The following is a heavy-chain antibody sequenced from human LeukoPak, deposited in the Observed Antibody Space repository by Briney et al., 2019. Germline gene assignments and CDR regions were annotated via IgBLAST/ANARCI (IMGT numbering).Heavy chain of an antibody. CDR3: AKEMIVVVIYYFDY. D-gene: IGHD3-22*01. V-gene: IGHV3-23*01. CDR1: GFTFRRYA. CDR2: ISGSGGST. Sequence: GGSLRLSRAASGFTFRRYAMSWLRQAPAKGLEWVSAISGSGGSTYYADSVKGRFTISKDNSKNTLYLQMNSLRAEDTAVYYCAKEMIVVVIYYFDYWGQGTLVTVSS. J-gene: IGHJ4*02.